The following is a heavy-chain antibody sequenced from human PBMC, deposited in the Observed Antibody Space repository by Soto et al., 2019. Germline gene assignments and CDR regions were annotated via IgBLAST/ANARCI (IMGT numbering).Heavy chain of an antibody. V-gene: IGHV3-7*05. CDR3: VSSGMPVS. Sequence: PGGSLRLSCAASGFTFSGYWMKWVRQAPGKGPEWVANINRDGSEKYYVDSVKGRFTISRDNAKNSLYLQMSSLRAEDTAVYHCVSSGMPVSWGQGTLVTVSS. J-gene: IGHJ4*02. CDR1: GFTFSGYW. CDR2: INRDGSEK. D-gene: IGHD3-10*01.